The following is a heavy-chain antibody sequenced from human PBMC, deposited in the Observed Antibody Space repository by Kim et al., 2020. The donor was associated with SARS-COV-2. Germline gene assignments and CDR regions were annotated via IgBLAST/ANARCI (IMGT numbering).Heavy chain of an antibody. J-gene: IGHJ4*02. Sequence: GGSLRLSCSASGFTFGSFWMTWVRRVPGKGLEWVAMIDEGGHEKQYVDSVKGRFTISRDNGKSSLFLQMNSLRAEDTATYYCAKHVHGDHRVDYWGQGTLVTVS. CDR1: GFTFGSFW. CDR2: IDEGGHEK. V-gene: IGHV3-7*03. D-gene: IGHD4-17*01. CDR3: AKHVHGDHRVDY.